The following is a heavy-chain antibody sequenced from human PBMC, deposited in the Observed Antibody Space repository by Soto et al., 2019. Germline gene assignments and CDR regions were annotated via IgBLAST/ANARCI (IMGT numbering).Heavy chain of an antibody. CDR3: ARDLGGNYYDSSGFNWFDP. CDR2: IYYSGST. J-gene: IGHJ5*02. D-gene: IGHD3-22*01. Sequence: SETLSLTCTASGGSISSGGYYWSWIRQHPGKGLEWIGYIYYSGSTYYNPSLKSRVTISVDTSKNQFSLKLSSVTAADTAVYYCARDLGGNYYDSSGFNWFDPWGQGTLVTVSS. V-gene: IGHV4-31*03. CDR1: GGSISSGGYY.